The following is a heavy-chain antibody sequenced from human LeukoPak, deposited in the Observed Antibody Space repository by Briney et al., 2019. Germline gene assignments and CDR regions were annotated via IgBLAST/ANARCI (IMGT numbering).Heavy chain of an antibody. V-gene: IGHV3-23*01. CDR1: GFTFSSYA. D-gene: IGHD3-10*01. J-gene: IGHJ4*02. Sequence: PTGGSLRLSCAASGFTFSSYAMSWVRQASGKGLEWVSAISHTGSDTYYADSVKDRFSISRDNSKNTLYLQMNSLRAEDTALYYCAKRFYGSGSFYGDWGRGTLVTVSS. CDR3: AKRFYGSGSFYGD. CDR2: ISHTGSDT.